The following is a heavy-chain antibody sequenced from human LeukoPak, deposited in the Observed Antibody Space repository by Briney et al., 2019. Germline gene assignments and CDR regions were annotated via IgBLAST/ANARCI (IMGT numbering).Heavy chain of an antibody. CDR3: ATSDPAYF. Sequence: GGSLRLSCAASGFSFTDKWMSWVRQAPGKGLEWIGRIRSKTAGGTIDYAAPVNGRFTISRDDSRSTLYLQTNSLQTEDTAVYYCATSDPAYFWGQGTMVTVSS. J-gene: IGHJ3*01. D-gene: IGHD2-21*01. CDR2: IRSKTAGGTI. V-gene: IGHV3-15*01. CDR1: GFSFTDKW.